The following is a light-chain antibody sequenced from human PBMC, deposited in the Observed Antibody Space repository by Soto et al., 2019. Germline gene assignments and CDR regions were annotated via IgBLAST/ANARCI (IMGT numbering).Light chain of an antibody. J-gene: IGKJ1*01. CDR1: QSVSSSY. CDR3: QQYNNWPGT. CDR2: GAS. Sequence: EVVLTQSPFALSFSLVERSTLSFIASQSVSSSYLAWYQQKPGQAPRLLIYGASTRATGIPARFSGSGSGTEFTLTISSLQSEDFAVYYCQQYNNWPGTFGQGTKVDIK. V-gene: IGKV3-15*01.